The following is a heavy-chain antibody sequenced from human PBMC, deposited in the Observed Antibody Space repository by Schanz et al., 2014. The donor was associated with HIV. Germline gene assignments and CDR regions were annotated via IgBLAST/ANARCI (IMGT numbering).Heavy chain of an antibody. Sequence: QLVESGGAVVRPGGSLRLSCAASGFDFSDSYMNWFRQAPGKGLEWVSSISGSSSKIYYAQSIKDRFIVSRDNAQNLVFLQLNSLRAEDTAVYFCARDGYNSLSRKDYYFDYWGQGTLVTVSS. J-gene: IGHJ4*02. D-gene: IGHD1-1*01. CDR2: ISGSSSKI. CDR1: GFDFSDSY. V-gene: IGHV3-21*01. CDR3: ARDGYNSLSRKDYYFDY.